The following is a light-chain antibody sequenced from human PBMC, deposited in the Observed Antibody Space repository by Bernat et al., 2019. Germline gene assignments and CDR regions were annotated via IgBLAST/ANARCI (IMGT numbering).Light chain of an antibody. CDR3: QQYGSTRT. V-gene: IGKV3-20*01. CDR2: GAS. CDR1: QSVSSTF. Sequence: VLTPSPGTLSLSPGERATLSCRASQSVSSTFLAWYQQKPGQAPRLLIYGASSRATGIPDRFSGSGSGTDFTLTISRLEPEDFAVYYCQQYGSTRTFGQGTKVEIK. J-gene: IGKJ1*01.